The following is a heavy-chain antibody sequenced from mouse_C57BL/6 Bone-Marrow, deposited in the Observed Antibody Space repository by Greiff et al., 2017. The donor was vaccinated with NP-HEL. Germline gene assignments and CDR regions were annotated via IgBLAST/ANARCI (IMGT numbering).Heavy chain of an antibody. CDR3: ARRGITTGDY. J-gene: IGHJ2*01. CDR1: GYTFTSYW. CDR2: IDPSDSYT. V-gene: IGHV1-50*01. D-gene: IGHD1-1*01. Sequence: QVQLQQPGAELVKPGASVKLSCKASGYTFTSYWMQWVKQRPGQGLEWIGEIDPSDSYTNYNQKFQGKATLTVDTSSSTAYMQLSSLTSEDSAVYYCARRGITTGDYWGQGTTLTVSS.